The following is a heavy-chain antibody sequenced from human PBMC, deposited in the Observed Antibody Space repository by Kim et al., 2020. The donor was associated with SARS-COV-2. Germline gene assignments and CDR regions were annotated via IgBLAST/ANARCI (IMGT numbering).Heavy chain of an antibody. J-gene: IGHJ4*02. Sequence: GGSLRLSCAASGFTFSSYGMHWVRQAPGKGLEWVAVISYDGSNKYYADSVKGRFTISRDNSKNTLYLQMNSLRAEDTAVYYCAKEGGDIAAAGTPLNYWGQGTLVTVSS. CDR1: GFTFSSYG. D-gene: IGHD6-13*01. CDR2: ISYDGSNK. V-gene: IGHV3-30*18. CDR3: AKEGGDIAAAGTPLNY.